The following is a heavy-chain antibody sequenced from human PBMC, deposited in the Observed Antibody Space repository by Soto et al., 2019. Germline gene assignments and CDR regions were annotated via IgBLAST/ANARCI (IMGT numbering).Heavy chain of an antibody. D-gene: IGHD6-13*01. CDR2: IKSKTDGGTT. V-gene: IGHV3-15*01. J-gene: IGHJ6*02. CDR3: TTDRGGSWYGYYYYGMDV. CDR1: GFTFSNAW. Sequence: PGGSLRLSCAASGFTFSNAWMSWVRQAPGKGLEWVGRIKSKTDGGTTDYAAPVKGRFTISRDDSKNTLYLQMNSLKTEDTAVYYCTTDRGGSWYGYYYYGMDVWGQGTTVTVSS.